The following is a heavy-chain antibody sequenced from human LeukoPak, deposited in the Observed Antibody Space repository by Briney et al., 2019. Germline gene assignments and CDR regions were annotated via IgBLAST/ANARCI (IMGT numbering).Heavy chain of an antibody. CDR3: ARDRYFPGY. J-gene: IGHJ4*02. D-gene: IGHD1-1*01. CDR1: VFTFSSYW. V-gene: IGHV3-7*01. Sequence: GGSLRLSCAASVFTFSSYWMTWVRQAPGKGLEWVANIKQDGSEKNYVDSVKGRFTISRDNAKNSMYLQMNSLRAEDTAVYYCARDRYFPGYWGQGTLVTVSS. CDR2: IKQDGSEK.